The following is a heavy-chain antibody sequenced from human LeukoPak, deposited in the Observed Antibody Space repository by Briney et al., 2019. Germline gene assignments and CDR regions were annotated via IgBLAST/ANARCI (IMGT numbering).Heavy chain of an antibody. V-gene: IGHV4-31*03. J-gene: IGHJ3*02. Sequence: PSQTLSLTCSVSGVSVSSGGNYWNWIRQHPGKGLEWIGYLYDSGTTYYNPSLKSRVTISVDRSKNQFSLKLSSVTAADTAVYYCARDGIAAAGFDAFDIWGQGTMVTVSS. CDR1: GVSVSSGGNY. CDR2: LYDSGTT. D-gene: IGHD6-13*01. CDR3: ARDGIAAAGFDAFDI.